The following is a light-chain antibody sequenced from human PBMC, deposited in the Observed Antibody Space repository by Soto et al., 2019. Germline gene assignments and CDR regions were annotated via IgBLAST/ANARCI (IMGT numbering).Light chain of an antibody. Sequence: QAVVTQPPSASGTPGQRVTISCSGSSSNIGSNYVYWYQQFPGSAPKLLIYRNDQRPSGVPDRFSGSKSGTSASLAISGPRSEDEADYYCAAWDDSLSAVVFGGGTMLTVL. CDR1: SSNIGSNY. CDR2: RND. J-gene: IGLJ2*01. CDR3: AAWDDSLSAVV. V-gene: IGLV1-47*01.